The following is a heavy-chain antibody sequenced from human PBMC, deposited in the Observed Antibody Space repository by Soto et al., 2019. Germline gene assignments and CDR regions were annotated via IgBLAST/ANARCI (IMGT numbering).Heavy chain of an antibody. CDR2: MSGSGGST. CDR1: GFTFSTYV. J-gene: IGHJ4*02. Sequence: EVQLLESGGGLVQPGGSLRLSCAASGFTFSTYVMSWVRQAPGKGLEWVSGMSGSGGSTYYADSVKGRFPISRDNSKNTLYLQMNSLRAEDTAVYYCMNLYSYGSGSYYKWGQGTLVTVSS. D-gene: IGHD3-10*01. CDR3: MNLYSYGSGSYYK. V-gene: IGHV3-23*01.